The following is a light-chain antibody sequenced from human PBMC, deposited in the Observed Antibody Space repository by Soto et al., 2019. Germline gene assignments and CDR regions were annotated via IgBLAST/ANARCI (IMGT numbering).Light chain of an antibody. J-gene: IGKJ1*01. Sequence: EIVLTQSPATLSLSPGERATLSCRASQSVDNYLAWYQQKPGQAPRLLIYDVSNRATGTPARFSGSGSGTDFTLSISSLEPEDFAVYYCQQYNNWPRTFGQGTKVEIK. CDR2: DVS. CDR3: QQYNNWPRT. V-gene: IGKV3-11*01. CDR1: QSVDNY.